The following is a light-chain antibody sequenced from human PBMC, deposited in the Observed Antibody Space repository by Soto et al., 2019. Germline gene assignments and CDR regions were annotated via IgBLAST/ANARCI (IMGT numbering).Light chain of an antibody. Sequence: EIVLTQSPGTLSLSPGERATLSCRASQSVSSSYLAWYQQTPGQAPRLLVYDTSYRATGVPDRFSGSGSGTDFTLTISRLEPEDSAVYYCQQYESSPWTFGQGTKVEIK. CDR2: DTS. CDR1: QSVSSSY. V-gene: IGKV3-20*01. CDR3: QQYESSPWT. J-gene: IGKJ1*01.